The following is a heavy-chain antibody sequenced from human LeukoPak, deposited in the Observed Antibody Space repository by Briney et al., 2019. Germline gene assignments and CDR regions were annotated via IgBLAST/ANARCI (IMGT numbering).Heavy chain of an antibody. V-gene: IGHV1-2*02. CDR2: INPNSGGT. D-gene: IGHD6-19*01. CDR1: GYTFTGYY. J-gene: IGHJ4*02. CDR3: ARGGVYGSGWYDARRFDY. Sequence: ASVKVSCKASGYTFTGYYMHWVRQAPGQGLEWMGWINPNSGGTNYAQKFQGRVTMTRDRSISTAYMELSRLRSDDTAVYYCARGGVYGSGWYDARRFDYWGQRTVVTVSS.